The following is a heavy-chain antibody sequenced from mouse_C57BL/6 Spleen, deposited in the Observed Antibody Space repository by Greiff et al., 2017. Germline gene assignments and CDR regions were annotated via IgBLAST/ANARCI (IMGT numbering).Heavy chain of an antibody. CDR1: GYTFTSYW. D-gene: IGHD1-2*01. J-gene: IGHJ1*03. V-gene: IGHV1-64*01. CDR3: ARSLREGYFDV. Sequence: QVQLQQSGAELVKPGASVKLSCKASGYTFTSYWMHWVKQRPGQGLEWIGMIHPNSGSTNYNEKFKSKATLTVDKSSSTAYMQLSSLTSEDSAVYYCARSLREGYFDVWGTGTTVTVSS. CDR2: IHPNSGST.